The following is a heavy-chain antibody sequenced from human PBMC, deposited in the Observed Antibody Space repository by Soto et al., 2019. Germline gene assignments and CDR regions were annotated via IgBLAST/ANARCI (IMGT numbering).Heavy chain of an antibody. CDR1: GFSFNTYG. CDR2: ISAYNANT. V-gene: IGHV1-18*01. D-gene: IGHD4-4*01. J-gene: IGHJ2*01. CDR3: ARFDYSEGWYFDL. Sequence: QVHLVQSAADVKKPGASVKVSCKASGFSFNTYGLTWVRQAPGQGLEWMGWISAYNANTNYAQKFKDRVTITTDTTTNTAYMELRRLRSDGTAVYYCARFDYSEGWYFDLWGRGTLVSVSS.